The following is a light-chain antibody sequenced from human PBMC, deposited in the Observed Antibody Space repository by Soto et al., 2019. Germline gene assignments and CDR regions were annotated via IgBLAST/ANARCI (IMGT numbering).Light chain of an antibody. J-gene: IGKJ1*01. CDR1: QGIRND. V-gene: IGKV1-6*01. CDR3: LLDYAYFWA. Sequence: IQITQSPATLSASVGDRVTITCRASQGIRNDLGWYQQKPGKAPKLLIYAASSLQSGVPSRFSGSGSGRDFTLTISSLQPEDFATYYCLLDYAYFWAFGQGTKVDI. CDR2: AAS.